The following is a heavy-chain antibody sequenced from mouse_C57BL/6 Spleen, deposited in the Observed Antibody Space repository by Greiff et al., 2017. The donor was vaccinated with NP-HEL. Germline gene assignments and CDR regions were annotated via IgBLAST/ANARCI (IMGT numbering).Heavy chain of an antibody. V-gene: IGHV3-6*01. Sequence: EVQLQQSGPGLVKPSQSLSLTCSVTGYSITRGYYWNWIRQFPGNKLEWMGYISYDGSNNYNPSLKNRISITRDTSKNQFFLKFNSVTTEDTATYYCARYYGRSPAWFAYWGQGTLVTVSA. CDR3: ARYYGRSPAWFAY. J-gene: IGHJ3*01. CDR1: GYSITRGYY. CDR2: ISYDGSN. D-gene: IGHD1-1*01.